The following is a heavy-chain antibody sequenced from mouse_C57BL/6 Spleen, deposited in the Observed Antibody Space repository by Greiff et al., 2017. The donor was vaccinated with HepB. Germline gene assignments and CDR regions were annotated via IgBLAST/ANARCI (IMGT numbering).Heavy chain of an antibody. CDR2: IDPEDGET. CDR1: GFNIKDYY. V-gene: IGHV14-2*01. Sequence: EVKLMESGAELVKPGASVKLSCTASGFNIKDYYMHWVKQRTEQGLEWIGRIDPEDGETKYAPKFQGKATITADTSSNTAYLQLSSLTSEDTAVYYCAREGPSDYDYDHYAMDYWGQGTSVTVSS. D-gene: IGHD2-4*01. J-gene: IGHJ4*01. CDR3: AREGPSDYDYDHYAMDY.